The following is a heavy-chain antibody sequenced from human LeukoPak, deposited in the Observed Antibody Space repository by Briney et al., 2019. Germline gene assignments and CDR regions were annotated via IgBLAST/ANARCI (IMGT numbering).Heavy chain of an antibody. Sequence: PGGSLRLSCAASGFTFSSYAMHWVRQAPGKGLEWVAVISYDGSNKYYADSVKGRFTISRDNSKNTLYLQMNSLRAEDTAVYYCAREEIDYYMDVWGKGTTVTVSS. CDR1: GFTFSSYA. CDR3: AREEIDYYMDV. V-gene: IGHV3-30-3*01. J-gene: IGHJ6*03. CDR2: ISYDGSNK.